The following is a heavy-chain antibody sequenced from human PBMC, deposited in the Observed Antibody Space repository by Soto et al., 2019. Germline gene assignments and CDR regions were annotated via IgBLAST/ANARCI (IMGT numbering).Heavy chain of an antibody. Sequence: EVQLLESGGGLVKPGGSRRLSGVTSGFTFSSYAMSWVREAPGKGLERVSGISGSGDNTYYADSVKGRFTISRDNSKNTLYLQMDGLRAEDTAVYYCAKCGIWGVTWGHPNYWGQGTLVTVSS. CDR3: AKCGIWGVTWGHPNY. CDR1: GFTFSSYA. CDR2: ISGSGDNT. J-gene: IGHJ4*02. V-gene: IGHV3-23*01. D-gene: IGHD3-10*01.